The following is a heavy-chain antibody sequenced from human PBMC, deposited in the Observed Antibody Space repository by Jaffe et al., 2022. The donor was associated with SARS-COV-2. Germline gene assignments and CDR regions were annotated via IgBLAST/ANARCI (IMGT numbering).Heavy chain of an antibody. J-gene: IGHJ3*02. D-gene: IGHD3-9*01. V-gene: IGHV4-39*01. CDR3: ARHSKKYDILTGYLPDGAFDI. CDR2: IYYSGST. Sequence: QLQLQESGPGLVKPSETLSLTCTVSGGSISSSSYYWGWIRQPPGKGLEWIGSIYYSGSTYYNPSLKSRVTISVDTSKNQFSLKLSSVTAADTAVYYCARHSKKYDILTGYLPDGAFDIWGQGTMVTVSS. CDR1: GGSISSSSYY.